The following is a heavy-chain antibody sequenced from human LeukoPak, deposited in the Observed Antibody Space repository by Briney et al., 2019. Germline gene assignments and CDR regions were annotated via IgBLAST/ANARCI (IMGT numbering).Heavy chain of an antibody. CDR2: ISYDGSNK. CDR3: ARRRVLDY. CDR1: GFTFSSYA. V-gene: IGHV3-30*07. J-gene: IGHJ4*02. Sequence: GGSLRLSCAASGFTFSSYAMHWVRQAPGKGLEWVAVISYDGSNKYYADSVKGRFTISRDNSKNTLYLQMNSLRAEDTAIYYCARRRVLDYWGQGTLVTVSS.